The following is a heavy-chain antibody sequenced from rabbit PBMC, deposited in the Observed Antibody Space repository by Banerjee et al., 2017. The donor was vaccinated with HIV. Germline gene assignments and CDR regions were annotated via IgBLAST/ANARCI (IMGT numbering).Heavy chain of an antibody. J-gene: IGHJ4*01. V-gene: IGHV1S45*01. CDR3: ARAQNADWGGYGYNL. Sequence: QEQLEESGGDLVKPEGSLTLTCTASGFSFSSSYWICWVRQAPGKGLEWIACIYTGTSGNTHYATWAKGRFTISKASSTTVTLQMTSLTAADTATYFCARAQNADWGGYGYNLWGPGTLVTVS. CDR1: GFSFSSSYW. D-gene: IGHD6-1*01. CDR2: IYTGTSGNT.